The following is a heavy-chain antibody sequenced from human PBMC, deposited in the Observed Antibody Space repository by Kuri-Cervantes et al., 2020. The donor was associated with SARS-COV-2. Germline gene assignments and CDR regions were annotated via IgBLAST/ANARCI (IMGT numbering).Heavy chain of an antibody. CDR2: IYYSGST. Sequence: SETLSLTCTVSGGSISSGDYYWSWIRQPPGKGLEWIGYIYYSGSTYYNPSLKSRVTISVDTSKNQFSLKLSSVTAADTAVYYCARANYYDSSGLYSLRYYYGMDVWGQGTTVTVSS. V-gene: IGHV4-30-4*01. D-gene: IGHD3-22*01. J-gene: IGHJ6*02. CDR3: ARANYYDSSGLYSLRYYYGMDV. CDR1: GGSISSGDYY.